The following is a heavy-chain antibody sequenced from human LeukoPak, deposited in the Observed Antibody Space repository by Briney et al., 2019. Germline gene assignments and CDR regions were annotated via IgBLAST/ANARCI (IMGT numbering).Heavy chain of an antibody. V-gene: IGHV3-21*01. CDR2: ISSSGTYI. J-gene: IGHJ4*02. Sequence: PGGSLRLSCAASGFTFSTYTINWVRQAPGKGLEWVSSISSSGTYIYYANSVGGRFTISRDNAKNSVYLQMNSWRAEDTAVYYCARSDCSSTSCDKRGNFDYWGQGTLVTVSS. CDR3: ARSDCSSTSCDKRGNFDY. D-gene: IGHD2-2*02. CDR1: GFTFSTYT.